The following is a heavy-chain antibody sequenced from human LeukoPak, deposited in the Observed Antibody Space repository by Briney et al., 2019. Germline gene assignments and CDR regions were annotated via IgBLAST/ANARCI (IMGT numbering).Heavy chain of an antibody. J-gene: IGHJ4*02. Sequence: QPGGSLRLSCEAYGFTFSSYGIHWVRQAPGKGLEWVAVISYDGSNKYYADSVKGRFTISRDNSRNTLYLQMNSLRAEDTAVYYCAKEPHYYYDSSGYYDYWGQGTLVTVSS. CDR1: GFTFSSYG. CDR2: ISYDGSNK. D-gene: IGHD3-22*01. CDR3: AKEPHYYYDSSGYYDY. V-gene: IGHV3-30*18.